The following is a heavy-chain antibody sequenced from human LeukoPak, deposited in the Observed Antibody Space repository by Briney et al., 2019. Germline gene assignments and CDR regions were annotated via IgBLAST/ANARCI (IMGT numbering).Heavy chain of an antibody. CDR2: VRDKGNSYAT. D-gene: IGHD2-2*01. V-gene: IGHV3-73*01. Sequence: GGSLRLSCAASGFIFSASPMHRVRQASGRGLEWVGRVRDKGNSYATAYAASVKGRFAISRDDSKNMAYLEMSSLKTEDTAVYYCTRQDVGTSGWLTWGQGTLVTVSS. J-gene: IGHJ5*02. CDR3: TRQDVGTSGWLT. CDR1: GFIFSASP.